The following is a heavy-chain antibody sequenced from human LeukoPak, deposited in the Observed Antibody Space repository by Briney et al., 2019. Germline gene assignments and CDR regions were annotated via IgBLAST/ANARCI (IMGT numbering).Heavy chain of an antibody. CDR3: TKVLPGYYYYMDV. D-gene: IGHD4/OR15-4a*01. V-gene: IGHV3-30*02. CDR2: IRYDGSYN. J-gene: IGHJ6*03. CDR1: GFTFSSYD. Sequence: GGSLRLSCTASGFTFSSYDMHWVRQAPGKGLEWVAFIRYDGSYNYYADSVKGRFTVSRDNSKNTLYLQMNSLRAEDTAVYYCTKVLPGYYYYMDVWDKGTTVTISS.